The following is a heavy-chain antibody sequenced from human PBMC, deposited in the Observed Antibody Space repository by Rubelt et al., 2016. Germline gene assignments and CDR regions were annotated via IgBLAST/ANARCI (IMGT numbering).Heavy chain of an antibody. V-gene: IGHV1-69*10. CDR3: ARDISGWFDP. CDR2: ITPILGLA. D-gene: IGHD1-26*01. J-gene: IGHJ5*02. CDR1: GYTFTSYD. Sequence: QVQLVQSGAEVKKPGASVKVSCKASGYTFTSYDINWVRQAPGQGLEWMGRITPILGLANYAQKFQGRVTITADKSTSTAYMELSSLRSEDTAVYYCARDISGWFDPWGQGTLVTVSS.